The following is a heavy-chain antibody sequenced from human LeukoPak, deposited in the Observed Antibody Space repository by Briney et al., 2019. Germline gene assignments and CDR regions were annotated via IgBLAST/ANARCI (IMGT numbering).Heavy chain of an antibody. Sequence: SETLSLTCTVSGDSVSGYYWSWIRQPPGKGLEWIGYVYQTGHTHYSPSLKSRVTVSLDTSRNEVSLKVNSVTAADTALYYCARHRFGHLFDYWGQGTLVIVSS. CDR2: VYQTGHT. CDR1: GDSVSGYY. V-gene: IGHV4-59*02. CDR3: ARHRFGHLFDY. J-gene: IGHJ4*02. D-gene: IGHD3-16*01.